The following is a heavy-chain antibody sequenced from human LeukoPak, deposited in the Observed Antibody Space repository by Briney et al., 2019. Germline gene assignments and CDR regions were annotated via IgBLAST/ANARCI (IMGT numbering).Heavy chain of an antibody. V-gene: IGHV4-39*07. CDR3: ARGVTGGWYGDFQH. CDR1: GGSISNNNYY. D-gene: IGHD6-19*01. Sequence: SETLSLTCTVSGGSISNNNYYWGWIRQPPGKGLEWIGNIYYSGSTYYNPSLKSRVTISVDTSKNQFSLKLSSVTAADTAVYYCARGVTGGWYGDFQHWGQGTLVTVSS. J-gene: IGHJ1*01. CDR2: IYYSGST.